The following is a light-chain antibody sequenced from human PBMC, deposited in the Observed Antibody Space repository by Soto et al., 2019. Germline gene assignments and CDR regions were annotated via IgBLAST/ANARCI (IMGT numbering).Light chain of an antibody. J-gene: IGLJ1*01. CDR3: SSYTASTPFYV. Sequence: QSALTQPASVSGSPGQSITISCTGARTDVDGHDYVSWYQQHPGQAPKLIIFDVHNRPSGVSSRFSGSKSGDTASLTISGLRAEDDGDYYCSSYTASTPFYVFGTWTKLTVL. CDR2: DVH. CDR1: RTDVDGHDY. V-gene: IGLV2-14*03.